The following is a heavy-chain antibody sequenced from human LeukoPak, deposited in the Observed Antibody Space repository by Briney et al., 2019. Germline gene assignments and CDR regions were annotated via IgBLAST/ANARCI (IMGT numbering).Heavy chain of an antibody. CDR3: ARDRVGITMVRGVIEPFDY. V-gene: IGHV3-11*01. J-gene: IGHJ4*02. Sequence: PGGSLRLSCAASGFTFSDYYMSWIRQAPGKGREWVSYISSSGSTIYYADSVKGRFTISRDNAKNSLYLQMNSLRAEDTAVYYCARDRVGITMVRGVIEPFDYWGQGTLVTVSS. CDR2: ISSSGSTI. CDR1: GFTFSDYY. D-gene: IGHD3-10*01.